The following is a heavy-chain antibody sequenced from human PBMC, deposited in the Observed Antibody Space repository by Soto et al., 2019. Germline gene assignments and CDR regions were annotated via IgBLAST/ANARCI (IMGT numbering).Heavy chain of an antibody. D-gene: IGHD5-18*01. CDR1: GGSFSGYY. Sequence: PSETLSLTCAVYGGSFSGYYWSWIRQPPGKGLEWIGEINHSGSTNYNPSLKSRVTISVDTSKNRFSLKLSSVTAADTAVYYCATRGYSYGYNSDYWGQGTLVTVSS. V-gene: IGHV4-34*01. CDR3: ATRGYSYGYNSDY. J-gene: IGHJ4*02. CDR2: INHSGST.